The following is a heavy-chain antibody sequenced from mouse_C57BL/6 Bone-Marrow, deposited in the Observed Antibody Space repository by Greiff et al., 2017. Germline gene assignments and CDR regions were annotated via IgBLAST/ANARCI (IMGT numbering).Heavy chain of an antibody. J-gene: IGHJ1*03. Sequence: VKLQQSGPGLVQPSQSLSITCTVSGFSLTSYGVHWVRQSPGKGLEWLGVIWSGGSTAYNAAFISRLSISKDNSKSQVFFKMNSLQADDTAIYXCARNPRWYFDVWGTGTTVTVSS. CDR2: IWSGGST. V-gene: IGHV2-2*01. CDR1: GFSLTSYG. CDR3: ARNPRWYFDV.